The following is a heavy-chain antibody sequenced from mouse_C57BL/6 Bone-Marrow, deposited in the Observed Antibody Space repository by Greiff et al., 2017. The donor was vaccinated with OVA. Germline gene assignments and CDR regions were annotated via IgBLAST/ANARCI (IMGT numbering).Heavy chain of an antibody. V-gene: IGHV3-6*01. J-gene: IGHJ4*01. CDR3: ALWLRRDPYAMDY. D-gene: IGHD2-2*01. CDR2: ISYDGSN. CDR1: GYSITSGYY. Sequence: EVQLQESGPGLVKPSQSLSLTCSVTGYSITSGYYWNWIRQFPGNKLEWMGYISYDGSNNYNPSLKNRISITRDTSKNQFFLKLNSVTTEDTATYYCALWLRRDPYAMDYWGQGTSVTVSS.